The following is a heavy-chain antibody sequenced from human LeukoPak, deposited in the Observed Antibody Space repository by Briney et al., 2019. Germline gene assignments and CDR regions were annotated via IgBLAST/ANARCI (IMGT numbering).Heavy chain of an antibody. V-gene: IGHV4-38-2*02. J-gene: IGHJ6*03. Sequence: PSETLSLTCTVSGYSISSGYYWGWIRQPPGKGLEWIGSIYHSGSTYYNPSLKSRVTISVDTPKNQFSLKLSSVTAADTAVYYCAREAYSSSWYSHYYYYYMDVWGKGTTVTVSS. CDR3: AREAYSSSWYSHYYYYYMDV. CDR2: IYHSGST. D-gene: IGHD6-13*01. CDR1: GYSISSGYY.